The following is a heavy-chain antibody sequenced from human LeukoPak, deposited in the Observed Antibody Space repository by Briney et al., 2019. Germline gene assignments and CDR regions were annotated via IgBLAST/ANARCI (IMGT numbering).Heavy chain of an antibody. Sequence: ASVKLSCTASGYTVTGCYMNWVRQAPGQGLEWWGWMNPNRCGTNCAQKFQGRVTMTRDTSISTVYMELSRLRSDDTPVYYRASARIVGAKAPCDYWGQGTLVTVSS. CDR2: MNPNRCGT. D-gene: IGHD1-26*01. CDR1: GYTVTGCY. CDR3: ASARIVGAKAPCDY. J-gene: IGHJ4*02. V-gene: IGHV1-2*02.